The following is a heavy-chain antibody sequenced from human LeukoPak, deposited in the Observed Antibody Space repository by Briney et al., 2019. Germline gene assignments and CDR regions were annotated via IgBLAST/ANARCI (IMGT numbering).Heavy chain of an antibody. CDR1: GFTFSSYW. CDR3: ARDGFSDFENYFAY. CDR2: IKQNGGEK. D-gene: IGHD5-12*01. J-gene: IGHJ4*02. Sequence: GGSLRLSCAASGFTFSSYWMTWVREAPGKGLEWVASIKQNGGEKYYVDSVKGRFTVYRDNANNSLYLQMNSLGAEDTAVYYCARDGFSDFENYFAYWGQGTLVTVSS. V-gene: IGHV3-7*01.